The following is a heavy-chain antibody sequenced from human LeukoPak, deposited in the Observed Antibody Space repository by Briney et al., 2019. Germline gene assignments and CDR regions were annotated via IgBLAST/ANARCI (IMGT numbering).Heavy chain of an antibody. J-gene: IGHJ4*02. D-gene: IGHD3-9*01. CDR1: GFTFSSYA. CDR2: ISGSGGST. Sequence: GGSLRLSCAASGFTFSSYAMSWVRQAPGKGLEWVSVISGSGGSTYYADSVKGRFTISRDNSKNTLYLQMNSLRAGDTAVYYCARDCPYDILTGYCYWGQGTLVTVSS. CDR3: ARDCPYDILTGYCY. V-gene: IGHV3-23*01.